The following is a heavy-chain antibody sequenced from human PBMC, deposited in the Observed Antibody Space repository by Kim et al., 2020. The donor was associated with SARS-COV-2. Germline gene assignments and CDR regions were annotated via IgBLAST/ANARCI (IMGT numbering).Heavy chain of an antibody. CDR2: INQDGSEK. D-gene: IGHD7-27*01. V-gene: IGHV3-7*01. CDR3: ARDAWAQRGTDGFDY. CDR1: GFSFNSFW. J-gene: IGHJ4*02. Sequence: GGSLRLSCAASGFSFNSFWMSWVRQAPGKGLEWLANINQDGSEKKFVDSVKGRFTISRDNAENSVYLQMNSLRGEDSAVYYCARDAWAQRGTDGFDYRGQGTLVTVSS.